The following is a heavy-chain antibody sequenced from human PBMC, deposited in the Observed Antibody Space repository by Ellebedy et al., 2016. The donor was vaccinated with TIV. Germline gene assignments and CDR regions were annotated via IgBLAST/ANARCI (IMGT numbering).Heavy chain of an antibody. CDR2: IWYDGSHK. CDR3: ARGASLYGDYVFDY. Sequence: GESLKISCVGSGFAFGSNTMYWVRQAPGKGLDWVAVIWYDGSHKYYADSVRGRFTISRDNSKNTVYLQMNSLRAEDTAVYYCARGASLYGDYVFDYWGQGTLVTVSS. CDR1: GFAFGSNT. J-gene: IGHJ4*02. D-gene: IGHD4-17*01. V-gene: IGHV3-30*04.